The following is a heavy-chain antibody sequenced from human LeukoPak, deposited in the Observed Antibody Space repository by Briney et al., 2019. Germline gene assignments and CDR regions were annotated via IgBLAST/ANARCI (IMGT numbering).Heavy chain of an antibody. CDR3: ARDQHGGYVEGIVDY. V-gene: IGHV3-21*01. CDR2: ISSSSSYI. CDR1: GFTFSSYS. Sequence: KPGGSLRLSCAASGFTFSSYSMNWVRQAPGKGLEWVSSISSSSSYIYYADSVKGRFTISRDNAKNSLYLQMNSLRAEDTAVYYCARDQHGGYVEGIVDYWGQGTLVTVSS. D-gene: IGHD1-26*01. J-gene: IGHJ4*02.